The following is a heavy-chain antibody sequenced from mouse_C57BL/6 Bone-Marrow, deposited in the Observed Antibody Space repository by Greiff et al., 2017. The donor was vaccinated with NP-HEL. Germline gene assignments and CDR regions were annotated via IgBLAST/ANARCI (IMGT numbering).Heavy chain of an antibody. CDR1: GYTFTSYW. J-gene: IGHJ1*03. V-gene: IGHV1-64*01. CDR2: IYPNRGST. CDR3: ARSGYGPWYFDV. D-gene: IGHD2-10*02. Sequence: VQLQQPGAELVKPGASVKLSCKASGYTFTSYWMHWVKQRPGQGPEWIGMIYPNRGSTYYNEKFKSKATLTVDKSSSTAYMQLSSLTSEDSAVYYCARSGYGPWYFDVWGTGTTVTVSS.